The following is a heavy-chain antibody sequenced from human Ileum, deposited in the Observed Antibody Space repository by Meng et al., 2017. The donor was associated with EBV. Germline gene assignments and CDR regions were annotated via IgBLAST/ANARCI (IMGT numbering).Heavy chain of an antibody. CDR2: INHSGST. CDR1: GGAFSGYY. V-gene: IGHV4-34*01. CDR3: ARGNKVSDRGFDY. D-gene: IGHD3-10*01. J-gene: IGHJ4*02. Sequence: VHRRQWGAGSLKPSETLSLTCAVYGGAFSGYYWSWIRQPPGKGLEWIGEINHSGSTNYNPSLKSRVTISVDTSKNQFSLKLSSVTAADTAVYYCARGNKVSDRGFDYWGQGTLVTVSS.